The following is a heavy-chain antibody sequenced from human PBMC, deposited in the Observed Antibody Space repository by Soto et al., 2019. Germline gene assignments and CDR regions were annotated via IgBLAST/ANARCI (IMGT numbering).Heavy chain of an antibody. CDR3: AGGNSSSWYEYYFDY. V-gene: IGHV4-4*02. D-gene: IGHD6-13*01. J-gene: IGHJ4*02. Sequence: SETLSLTCAVSGGSISSSNWWSWVRQPPGKGLEWIGEIYHSGSTNYNPSLKSRVTISVDKSKNQFSLKLSSVTAADTAVYYCAGGNSSSWYEYYFDYWGQGTLVTVSS. CDR2: IYHSGST. CDR1: GGSISSSNW.